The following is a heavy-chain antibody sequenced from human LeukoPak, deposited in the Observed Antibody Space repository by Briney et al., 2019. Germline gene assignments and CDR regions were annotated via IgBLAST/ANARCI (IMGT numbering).Heavy chain of an antibody. V-gene: IGHV4-30-2*01. Sequence: SQTLSLTCAVSGGSISSGGYSWSWIRQPPGKGLEWIGYIYHSGSTYYNPSLKSRVTISVDTSKNQFSLKLSSVTAADTAVYYCARGPRRPGLSSSSWYEGRILRRAFDIWGQGTMVTVSS. D-gene: IGHD6-13*01. CDR2: IYHSGST. CDR3: ARGPRRPGLSSSSWYEGRILRRAFDI. J-gene: IGHJ3*02. CDR1: GGSISSGGYS.